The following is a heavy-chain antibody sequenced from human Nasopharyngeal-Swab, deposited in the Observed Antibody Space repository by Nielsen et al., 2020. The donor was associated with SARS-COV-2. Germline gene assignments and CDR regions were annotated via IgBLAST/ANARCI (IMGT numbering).Heavy chain of an antibody. CDR3: AKAPVTTVGYYYYGMDV. CDR1: GFTFSSYA. Sequence: GESLKISCAASGFTFSSYAMSWVRQAPGKGLEWVAVISYDGSNKYYADSVKGRFTISRDNSKNTLYLQMNSLRAEDTAVYYCAKAPVTTVGYYYYGMDVWGQGTTVTVSS. J-gene: IGHJ6*02. CDR2: ISYDGSNK. V-gene: IGHV3-30*18. D-gene: IGHD4-17*01.